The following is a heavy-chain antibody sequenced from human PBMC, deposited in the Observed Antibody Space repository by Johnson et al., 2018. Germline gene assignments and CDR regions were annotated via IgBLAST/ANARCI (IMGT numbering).Heavy chain of an antibody. V-gene: IGHV6-1*01. CDR1: GDSISSSTTG. J-gene: IGHJ3*02. CDR2: KYYRSKWYI. CDR3: ARGGGAFDI. D-gene: IGHD3-16*01. Sequence: QVQLQESGPGLVKPSQTLSLTCAISGDSISSSTTGWHWIRQSPSGGLEWLGRKYYRSKWYIYYAVSVKSRITINPDTSKNQFYLQLNSMTHEATSVYYCARGGGAFDIWGQGTMVIVSS.